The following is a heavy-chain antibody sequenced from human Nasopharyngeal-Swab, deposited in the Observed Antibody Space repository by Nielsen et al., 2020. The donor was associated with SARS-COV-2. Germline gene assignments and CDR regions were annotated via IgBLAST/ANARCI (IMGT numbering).Heavy chain of an antibody. CDR1: GFTFSGSA. Sequence: GESLRLSCAASGFTFSGSAMHWVRQASGKGLEWVGRIRSKANSYATAYAESVKGRFTISRDDSKNTAYLQMNSLKTEDTAVYYCTRGVEQSLYYYGMDVWGQGTTVTVSS. CDR3: TRGVEQSLYYYGMDV. CDR2: IRSKANSYAT. J-gene: IGHJ6*02. D-gene: IGHD3-10*01. V-gene: IGHV3-73*01.